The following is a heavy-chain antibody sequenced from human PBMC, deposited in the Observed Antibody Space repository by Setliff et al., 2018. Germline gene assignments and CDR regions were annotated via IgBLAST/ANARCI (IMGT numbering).Heavy chain of an antibody. CDR1: GYTFTSYG. J-gene: IGHJ4*02. V-gene: IGHV1-18*01. CDR3: ARWARSAGPYYFDF. Sequence: ASVKVSCKASGYTFTSYGISWVRQAPGQGLEWMGWISAYNGNTKYSQKFQGRVTIARDTSASTGYMELSSLISEDTAMYYCARWARSAGPYYFDFWGQGTPVTVSS. CDR2: ISAYNGNT.